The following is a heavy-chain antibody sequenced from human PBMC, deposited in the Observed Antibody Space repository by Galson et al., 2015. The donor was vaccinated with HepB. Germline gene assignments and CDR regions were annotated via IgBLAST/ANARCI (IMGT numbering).Heavy chain of an antibody. Sequence: VKVSCKVSGYTLTELSMHWVRQAPGKGLEWMGGFDPEDGETIYAQKFQGRVTMTEDTSTDTAYMELSSLRSEDTAVYYCATAPGIAAVEGGWFDPWGQGTLVTVSS. CDR3: ATAPGIAAVEGGWFDP. CDR2: FDPEDGET. J-gene: IGHJ5*02. D-gene: IGHD6-13*01. V-gene: IGHV1-24*01. CDR1: GYTLTELS.